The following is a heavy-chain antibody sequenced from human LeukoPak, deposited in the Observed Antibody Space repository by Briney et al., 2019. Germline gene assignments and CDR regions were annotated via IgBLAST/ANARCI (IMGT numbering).Heavy chain of an antibody. CDR2: ISSSGSTI. J-gene: IGHJ6*03. V-gene: IGHV3-11*04. CDR3: ASGSYGSGFYYFYYMDV. CDR1: GFTVSSNS. D-gene: IGHD3-10*01. Sequence: PGGSLRLSCTVSGFTVSSNSMSWVRQAPGKGLEWVSYISSSGSTIYYADSVKGRFTISRDNAKNSVSLQMNSLRAEDTAVYYCASGSYGSGFYYFYYMDVWGKGTTVTVSS.